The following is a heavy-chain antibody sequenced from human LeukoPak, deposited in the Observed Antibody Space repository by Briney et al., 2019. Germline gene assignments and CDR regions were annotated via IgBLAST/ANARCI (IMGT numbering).Heavy chain of an antibody. CDR2: IYSTGTT. CDR1: GGSISGYF. Sequence: SETLSLTCTVSGGSISGYFRSWIRQPPGKGPEWIGYIYSTGTTNYSPSLSSRVTISVDTSKNQLSLNLRFVTATDTAVYHCARHNPPATGFCSGTSCFMSGSQYFYMDVWGKGTSVTVS. J-gene: IGHJ6*03. V-gene: IGHV4-4*09. CDR3: ARHNPPATGFCSGTSCFMSGSQYFYMDV. D-gene: IGHD2-2*01.